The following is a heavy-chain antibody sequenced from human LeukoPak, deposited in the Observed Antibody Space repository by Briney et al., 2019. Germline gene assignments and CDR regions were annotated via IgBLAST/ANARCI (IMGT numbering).Heavy chain of an antibody. D-gene: IGHD6-13*01. CDR3: AREGVAAAATDDAFDI. CDR2: IYYSGST. J-gene: IGHJ3*02. V-gene: IGHV4-39*07. Sequence: PSETLSLTCTVSGGSISSSSYYWGWIRQPPGKGLEWIGSIYYSGSTYYNPSLKSRVTISVDTSKNQFSLKLSSVTAADTAVYYCAREGVAAAATDDAFDIWGQGTMVTVSS. CDR1: GGSISSSSYY.